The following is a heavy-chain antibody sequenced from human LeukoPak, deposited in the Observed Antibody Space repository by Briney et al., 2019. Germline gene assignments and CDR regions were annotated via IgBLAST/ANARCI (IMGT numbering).Heavy chain of an antibody. D-gene: IGHD5-18*01. J-gene: IGHJ4*02. CDR2: IYYRGST. Sequence: PSETLSLTCSVSGGSVSSYYWSWIRQPPGKGLEWIGYIYYRGSTDYNPSLKSRVTLSVDTSKNQFSLKLSSVTAAGTAVYYCATVDTTMGKDSWGQGTLVTVSS. V-gene: IGHV4-59*08. CDR3: ATVDTTMGKDS. CDR1: GGSVSSYY.